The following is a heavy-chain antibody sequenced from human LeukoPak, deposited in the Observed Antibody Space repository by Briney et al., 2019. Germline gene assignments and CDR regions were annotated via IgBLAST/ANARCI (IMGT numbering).Heavy chain of an antibody. V-gene: IGHV4-39*07. D-gene: IGHD6-13*01. CDR3: ARVIAAVGDYFDY. Sequence: PSETLSLTCTVSGGSISSSSYYWGWIRQPPGKGLEWIGSIYYSGSTYYNPSLKSRVTISVDTSKNQFSLKLSSVTAADTAVYYCARVIAAVGDYFDYWGQGTLVTVSS. CDR1: GGSISSSSYY. CDR2: IYYSGST. J-gene: IGHJ4*02.